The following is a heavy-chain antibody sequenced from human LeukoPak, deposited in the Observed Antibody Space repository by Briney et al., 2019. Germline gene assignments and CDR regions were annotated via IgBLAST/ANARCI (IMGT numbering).Heavy chain of an antibody. CDR3: ATDGLYPRAFDI. Sequence: ASVKVSCKVSGYTLTELSMLWVPQAPGKGLEWMGGFDPEDGETIYAQKFQGRVTMTEDTSTDTAYMELSSLRSEDTAVYYCATDGLYPRAFDIWGQGTMVTVSS. CDR1: GYTLTELS. J-gene: IGHJ3*02. V-gene: IGHV1-24*01. CDR2: FDPEDGET. D-gene: IGHD2/OR15-2a*01.